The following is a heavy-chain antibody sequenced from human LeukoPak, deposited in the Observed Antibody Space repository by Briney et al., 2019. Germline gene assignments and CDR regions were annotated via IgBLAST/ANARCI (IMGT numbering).Heavy chain of an antibody. CDR2: IRSKTYGGTT. V-gene: IGHV3-49*04. Sequence: GRSLRLSCTASGFTFGDYSMTWVRQAPGKGLQWVGFIRSKTYGGTTEYAASVKGRFTISRDDSKGIAYLQMNSLKTEDTAVYYCTRGNSGSYYNQGFDYWGQGTPVTVSS. D-gene: IGHD3-10*01. CDR3: TRGNSGSYYNQGFDY. J-gene: IGHJ4*02. CDR1: GFTFGDYS.